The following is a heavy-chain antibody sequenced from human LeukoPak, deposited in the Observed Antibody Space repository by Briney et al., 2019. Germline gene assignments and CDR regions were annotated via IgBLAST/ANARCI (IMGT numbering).Heavy chain of an antibody. CDR3: AKEVIQFGELLPQYYYYYGMDV. V-gene: IGHV3-23*01. CDR1: GFTFSSYA. Sequence: GGSLRLSCAASGFTFSSYAMSWVRQAPGKGLEWVSAISGSGGSTYYADSVKGRFTISRDNSKNTLYLQMNSLRAEDTAVYYCAKEVIQFGELLPQYYYYYGMDVWGQGTTVTVSS. J-gene: IGHJ6*02. CDR2: ISGSGGST. D-gene: IGHD3-10*01.